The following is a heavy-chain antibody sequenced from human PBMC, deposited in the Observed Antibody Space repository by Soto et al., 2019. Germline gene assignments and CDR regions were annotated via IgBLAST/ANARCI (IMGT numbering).Heavy chain of an antibody. D-gene: IGHD2-21*02. Sequence: SVKVSCKASGGTFSSYAISWVRQAPGQGLEWMGGIIPIFGTANYAQKFQGRVTITAGESTSTAYMELSSLRSEDTAVYYCARDCGGDCLNHVADAFDIWGQGTMVTVSS. CDR1: GGTFSSYA. CDR2: IIPIFGTA. V-gene: IGHV1-69*13. CDR3: ARDCGGDCLNHVADAFDI. J-gene: IGHJ3*02.